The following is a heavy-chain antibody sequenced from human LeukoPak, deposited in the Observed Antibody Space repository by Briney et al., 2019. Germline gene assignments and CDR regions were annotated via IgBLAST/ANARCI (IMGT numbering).Heavy chain of an antibody. CDR1: GGSISSDTYY. CDR3: ARGSTDYMDV. Sequence: SETLSLTCTVSGGSISSDTYYWSWIRQPAGKGLEWIGRIYTSGSTNYNPSLKSRVTMSVDTSKNQFSLKLSSVTAADTAVYYCARGSTDYMDVWGKGTTVTISS. J-gene: IGHJ6*03. D-gene: IGHD5/OR15-5a*01. V-gene: IGHV4-61*02. CDR2: IYTSGST.